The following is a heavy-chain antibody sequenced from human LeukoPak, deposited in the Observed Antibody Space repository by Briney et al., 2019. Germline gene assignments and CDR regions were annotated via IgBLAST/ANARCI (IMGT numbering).Heavy chain of an antibody. CDR3: ARHSGGTYYVNFDP. V-gene: IGHV4-30-4*07. J-gene: IGHJ5*02. Sequence: TSETLSLTCAVSGGSISSGGHSWSWIRQPPGKGLEWIGYIYYSGSTYYNPSLKSRVTISVDTSKNQFSLKLSSVTAADTAVYYCARHSGGTYYVNFDPWGQGTLVTVSS. CDR1: GGSISSGGHS. D-gene: IGHD1-26*01. CDR2: IYYSGST.